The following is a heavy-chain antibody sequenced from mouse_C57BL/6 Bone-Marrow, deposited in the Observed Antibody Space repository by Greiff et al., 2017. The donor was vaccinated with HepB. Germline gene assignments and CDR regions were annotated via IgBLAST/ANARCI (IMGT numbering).Heavy chain of an antibody. D-gene: IGHD2-5*01. CDR2: INSDGGST. CDR1: EYEFPSHD. V-gene: IGHV5-2*01. Sequence: EVHLVESGGGLVQPGESLKLSCESNEYEFPSHDMSWVRKTPEKRLELVAAINSDGGSTYYPDTMERRFIISRDHTKKTLYLQMSSLRSEDTALYYCARQVYYSNHKKLAYWGQGTLVTVSA. J-gene: IGHJ3*01. CDR3: ARQVYYSNHKKLAY.